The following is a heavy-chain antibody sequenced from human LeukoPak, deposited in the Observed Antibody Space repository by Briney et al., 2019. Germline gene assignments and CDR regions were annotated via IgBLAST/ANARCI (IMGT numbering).Heavy chain of an antibody. D-gene: IGHD3-22*01. CDR1: GGSINSDSYS. V-gene: IGHV4-30-2*01. J-gene: IGHJ5*02. CDR2: IYHSGIT. Sequence: SETLSLTCAVSGGSINSDSYSWGWIRQPPGKGLEWIGYIYHSGITYYNPSLKSRVTISVDRSENHFSLRLSTVTAAGTALYYCARVSLGYYNSSGFGNWFDPWGQGTLVTVSS. CDR3: ARVSLGYYNSSGFGNWFDP.